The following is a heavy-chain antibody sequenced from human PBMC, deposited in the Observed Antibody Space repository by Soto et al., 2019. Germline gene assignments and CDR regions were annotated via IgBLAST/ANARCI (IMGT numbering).Heavy chain of an antibody. J-gene: IGHJ4*02. CDR2: INPNSGGT. D-gene: IGHD1-20*01. V-gene: IGHV1-2*04. Sequence: ASVKVSCKASGYTFTGYYMHWVRQAPGQGLEWMGWINPNSGGTNYAQKFQGWVTMTRDTSISTAYMEPSRLRSDDTAVYYCARNGITGTFRAYLDYFDYWGQGTLVTVSS. CDR1: GYTFTGYY. CDR3: ARNGITGTFRAYLDYFDY.